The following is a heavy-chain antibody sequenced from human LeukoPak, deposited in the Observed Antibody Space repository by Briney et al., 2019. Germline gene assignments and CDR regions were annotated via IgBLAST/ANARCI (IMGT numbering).Heavy chain of an antibody. D-gene: IGHD3-9*01. CDR1: GGSISSGSYY. Sequence: SETLSLTCTVSGGSISSGSYYWSWIRQPAGKGLEWIGRIYTSGSTNYNPSLKSRVTISVDTSKNQFSLKLSSVTAADTAVYYCARGGDYDILTGSFDYWGQGTLVTVSS. CDR2: IYTSGST. CDR3: ARGGDYDILTGSFDY. V-gene: IGHV4-61*02. J-gene: IGHJ4*02.